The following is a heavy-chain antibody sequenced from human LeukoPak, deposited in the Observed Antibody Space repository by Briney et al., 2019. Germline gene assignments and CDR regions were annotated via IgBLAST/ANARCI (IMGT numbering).Heavy chain of an antibody. CDR2: IRSKAYGGTT. CDR3: TSRPPCGGDCRPKPYYYYYYGMDV. V-gene: IGHV3-49*04. CDR1: RFAFSQAW. J-gene: IGHJ6*02. D-gene: IGHD2-21*02. Sequence: GGSLRLSCVASRFAFSQAWMSWVRQAPGKGLEWVGFIRSKAYGGTTEYAASVKGRFTISRDDSKSIAYLQMNSLKTEDTAVYYCTSRPPCGGDCRPKPYYYYYYGMDVWGQGTTVTVSS.